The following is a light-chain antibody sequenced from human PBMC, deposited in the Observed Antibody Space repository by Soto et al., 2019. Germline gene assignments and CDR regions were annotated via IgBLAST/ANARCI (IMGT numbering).Light chain of an antibody. CDR1: QSVSSY. V-gene: IGKV3-11*01. CDR3: LQRSTWYT. J-gene: IGKJ2*01. Sequence: EIVLTQSPATLSLSPGERATLSCRASQSVSSYLAWYQQKPGQAPRLVIYDVSSRATGVPPRFSGSGSGTDFTLTISSLEREDFAFYYCLQRSTWYTFGQGTKLEIK. CDR2: DVS.